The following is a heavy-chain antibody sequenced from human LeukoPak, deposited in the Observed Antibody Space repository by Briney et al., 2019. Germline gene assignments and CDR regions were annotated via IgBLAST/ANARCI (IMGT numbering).Heavy chain of an antibody. CDR1: GYTFTSYG. J-gene: IGHJ3*02. Sequence: ASVKVSCKASGYTFTSYGISWVRQAPGQGLEWMGWISAYNGNTNYAQKVQGRVTMTTDTSTSTAYMELRSLRSDDTAVYYCARPLGQQLVPANAFDIWGQGTMVTVSS. CDR2: ISAYNGNT. D-gene: IGHD6-13*01. CDR3: ARPLGQQLVPANAFDI. V-gene: IGHV1-18*01.